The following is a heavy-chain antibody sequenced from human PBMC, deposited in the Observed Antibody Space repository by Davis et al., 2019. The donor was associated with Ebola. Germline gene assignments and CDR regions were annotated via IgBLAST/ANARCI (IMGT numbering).Heavy chain of an antibody. CDR3: ARSGYYDFGSGPTNFDY. J-gene: IGHJ4*02. CDR1: GYTFTDYY. Sequence: ASVKVSCKASGYTFTDYYIHWVRQAPGQGLEWMGWISPKCGGGNHAQKFQGSLTMNTDTSTSTAYMELKSLRSDDTAIYYCARSGYYDFGSGPTNFDYWDQGTLVTVSS. CDR2: ISPKCGGG. D-gene: IGHD3-3*01. V-gene: IGHV1-2*02.